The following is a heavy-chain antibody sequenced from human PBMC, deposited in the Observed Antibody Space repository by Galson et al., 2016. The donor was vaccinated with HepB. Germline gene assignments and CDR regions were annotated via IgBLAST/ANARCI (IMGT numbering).Heavy chain of an antibody. V-gene: IGHV3-48*02. Sequence: SLRLSCAVSGFTFSSYSMDWVRQAPGKGLEWVSYITSSSSTIYYADSVKGRFIISRDNAKNSLYLQMNSLRDEDTAVYYCARESYYGGNSLDQYYFDYWGQGTLVTVSS. D-gene: IGHD4-23*01. J-gene: IGHJ4*02. CDR1: GFTFSSYS. CDR3: ARESYYGGNSLDQYYFDY. CDR2: ITSSSSTI.